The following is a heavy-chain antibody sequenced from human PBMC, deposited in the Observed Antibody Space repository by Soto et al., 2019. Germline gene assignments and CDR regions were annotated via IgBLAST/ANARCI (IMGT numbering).Heavy chain of an antibody. V-gene: IGHV4-30-4*01. J-gene: IGHJ4*02. D-gene: IGHD3-10*01. CDR3: ARLLWFGELLSTYYFDY. Sequence: LSLTCTVSGGSISSGDYYWSWIRQPPGKGLEWIGYIYYSGSTYYNPSLKSRVTISVDTSKNQFSLKLSSVTAADTAVYYCARLLWFGELLSTYYFDYWGQGTLVTVSS. CDR2: IYYSGST. CDR1: GGSISSGDYY.